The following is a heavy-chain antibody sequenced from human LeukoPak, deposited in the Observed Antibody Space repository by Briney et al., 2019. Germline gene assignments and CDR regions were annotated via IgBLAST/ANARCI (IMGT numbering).Heavy chain of an antibody. Sequence: ASVKVSCKASGYTFTGYYMHWVRQAPGQGLEWMGWINPNSGGTNYAQKFQGRVTMTRDTSISTAYMELSRLRSDDTAVYYCARVSSGWHPIDPWGQGTLVTVSS. CDR2: INPNSGGT. CDR1: GYTFTGYY. V-gene: IGHV1-2*02. D-gene: IGHD6-19*01. J-gene: IGHJ5*02. CDR3: ARVSSGWHPIDP.